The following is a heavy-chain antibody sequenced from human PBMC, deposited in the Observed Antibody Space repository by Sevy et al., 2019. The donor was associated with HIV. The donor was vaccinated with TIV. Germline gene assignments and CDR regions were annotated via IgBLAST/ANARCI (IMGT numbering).Heavy chain of an antibody. Sequence: ASVKVSCKASGGTFSSYAISWVRQAPGQGLEWMGGITPIFGTANYAQKFQGRVTITADESTSTAYMELSSLRSEDTAVYYCARDRGGGYSSGWYWGVFDYWGQGTLVTVSS. V-gene: IGHV1-69*13. CDR1: GGTFSSYA. J-gene: IGHJ4*02. CDR3: ARDRGGGYSSGWYWGVFDY. D-gene: IGHD6-19*01. CDR2: ITPIFGTA.